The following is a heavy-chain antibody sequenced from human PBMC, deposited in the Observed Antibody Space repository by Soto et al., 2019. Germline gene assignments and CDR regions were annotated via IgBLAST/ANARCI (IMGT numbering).Heavy chain of an antibody. CDR1: GGSISSGGYT. J-gene: IGHJ4*02. D-gene: IGHD6-13*01. CDR2: ISPRGST. V-gene: IGHV4-30-2*06. CDR3: ARARGSDSSSWYKQFDY. Sequence: QVQLQESGSGLVKPSQTLSLTCAVSGGSISSGGYTWTWIRQSPGLGLEWIGYISPRGSTSYNPSLKSRVTISVDLSRNQSSLMLTSVIAADTAVYFCARARGSDSSSWYKQFDYWGQGALVTVSS.